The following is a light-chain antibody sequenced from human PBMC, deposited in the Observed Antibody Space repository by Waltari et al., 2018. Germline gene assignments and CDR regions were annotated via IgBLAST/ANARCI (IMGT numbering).Light chain of an antibody. V-gene: IGKV3-20*01. CDR3: QNHERLPAM. CDR1: QSISRY. J-gene: IGKJ1*01. Sequence: EVVLTQLPGTLSLSPGERATLSCRASQSISRYLAWYQQRPGQAPRLLLYAASSRATGIPDRFSGSGSGTDFSLTISRLEPEDFAVYYCQNHERLPAMFGQGTKVEIK. CDR2: AAS.